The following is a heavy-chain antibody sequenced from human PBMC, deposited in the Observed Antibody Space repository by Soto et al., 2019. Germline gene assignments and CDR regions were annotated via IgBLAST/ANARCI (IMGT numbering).Heavy chain of an antibody. D-gene: IGHD6-13*01. CDR1: QFSFSSYW. CDR2: INHDGSKT. CDR3: VREPWGFSGTWYDY. Sequence: GGSLRLSCAASQFSFSSYWMHWVRQVPGKGPAWVSRINHDGSKTEYADSVKGRFTISRDNTNNTLYLQMNSLGVEDTAMYYCVREPWGFSGTWYDYWGQVTLVTVSS. J-gene: IGHJ4*02. V-gene: IGHV3-74*01.